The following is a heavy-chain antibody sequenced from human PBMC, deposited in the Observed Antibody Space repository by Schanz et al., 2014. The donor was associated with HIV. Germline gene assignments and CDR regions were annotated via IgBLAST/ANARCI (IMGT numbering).Heavy chain of an antibody. D-gene: IGHD2-15*01. J-gene: IGHJ2*01. CDR2: ISGSSIT. V-gene: IGHV3-23*04. CDR1: GFTLNGYS. Sequence: EVQLVESGGRLVKPGESLTLSCITSGFTLNGYSMSWVRQAPGKGLEWVSAISGSSITYSADSVKGRFTISRDNSKNTLYLQMNSLRAEDTAVYYCALSRPSGYGGSWYFDLWGRGTLVAVSS. CDR3: ALSRPSGYGGSWYFDL.